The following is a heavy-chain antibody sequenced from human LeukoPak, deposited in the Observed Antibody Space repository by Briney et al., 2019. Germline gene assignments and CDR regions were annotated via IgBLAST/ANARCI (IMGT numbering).Heavy chain of an antibody. CDR1: GFTFSTYS. J-gene: IGHJ4*02. D-gene: IGHD2-15*01. Sequence: PGGSLRLSCAASGFTFSTYSMNWVRQAAGKGLEWVSSISSSSSYIFYADSVKGRFTIARDNAKNSLYLEMNRLRAEDTAVYYCAREPRSRTLDYWGQGTLVTVSS. CDR2: ISSSSSYI. V-gene: IGHV3-21*01. CDR3: AREPRSRTLDY.